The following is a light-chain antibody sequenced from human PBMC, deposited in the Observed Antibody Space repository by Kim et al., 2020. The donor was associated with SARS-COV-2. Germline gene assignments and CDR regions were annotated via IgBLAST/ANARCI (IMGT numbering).Light chain of an antibody. Sequence: GQQITISCTGPSSDVGTYNLVSWYQQHPGKAPTLMIYEVSKRPSGVSNRFSGSKSGNTASLTISGLQAEDEADYYCCSYAGSSTVVFGGGTQLTVL. CDR3: CSYAGSSTVV. J-gene: IGLJ2*01. V-gene: IGLV2-23*02. CDR2: EVS. CDR1: SSDVGTYNL.